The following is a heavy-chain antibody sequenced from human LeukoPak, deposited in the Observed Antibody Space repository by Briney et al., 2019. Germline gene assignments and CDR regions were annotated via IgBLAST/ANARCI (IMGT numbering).Heavy chain of an antibody. Sequence: PGGTLRLSCGASKFPFSSFGMHWVRQAPGKGLEWVAFISYDGSNKYYADSVKGRFTISRDNSKNTLYLQMNSLRAEDTAVYYCARGGIYYCSGGYYYHMDVWGQGTTVTVSS. J-gene: IGHJ6*02. CDR1: KFPFSSFG. V-gene: IGHV3-30*03. CDR3: ARGGIYYCSGGYYYHMDV. CDR2: ISYDGSNK. D-gene: IGHD2-15*01.